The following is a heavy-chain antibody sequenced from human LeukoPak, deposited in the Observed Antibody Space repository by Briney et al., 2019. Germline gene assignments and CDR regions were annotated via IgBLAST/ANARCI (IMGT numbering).Heavy chain of an antibody. CDR2: INPNSGGT. CDR1: GYTCTGYY. J-gene: IGHJ6*02. D-gene: IGHD3-22*01. V-gene: IGHV1-2*02. Sequence: GASVKVSCKASGYTCTGYYMHWVRQAPGQGLEWMVWINPNSGGTNYAQKFQGRVTMTRDTSISTAYMELSRLRSDDTAVYYCARGPLDIMITMIVVAHPIYYGMDVWGQGTTVTVSS. CDR3: ARGPLDIMITMIVVAHPIYYGMDV.